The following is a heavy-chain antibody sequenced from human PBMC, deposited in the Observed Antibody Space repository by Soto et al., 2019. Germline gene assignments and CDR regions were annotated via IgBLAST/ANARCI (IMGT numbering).Heavy chain of an antibody. D-gene: IGHD3-3*01. J-gene: IGHJ3*02. V-gene: IGHV4-34*01. CDR1: GGSFSGYY. CDR3: ARFKSITIFGVVIFDAFDI. Sequence: PSETLSLTCAVYGGSFSGYYWSWIRQPPGKGLEWIGEINHSGSTNYNPSLKSRVTISVDTSKNQFSLKLSSVTAADTAVYYCARFKSITIFGVVIFDAFDIWGQGTMVT. CDR2: INHSGST.